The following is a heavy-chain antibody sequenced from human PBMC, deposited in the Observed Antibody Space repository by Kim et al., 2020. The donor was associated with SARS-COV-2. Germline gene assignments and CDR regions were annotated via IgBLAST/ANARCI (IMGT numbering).Heavy chain of an antibody. V-gene: IGHV3-23*01. J-gene: IGHJ6*02. D-gene: IGHD3-10*01. Sequence: DAMKGRFTVSRDNSKNTQYLQMNSLRAEHTAGYYCAKKVVPGSPFYGMDVWGQGTTVTVSS. CDR3: AKKVVPGSPFYGMDV.